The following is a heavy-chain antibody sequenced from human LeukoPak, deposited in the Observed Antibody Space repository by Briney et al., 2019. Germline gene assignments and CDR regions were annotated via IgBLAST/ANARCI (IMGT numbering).Heavy chain of an antibody. CDR2: INPSGGST. V-gene: IGHV1-46*01. CDR3: ARAGGYDSSGYYFDY. CDR1: GYTFTSYY. J-gene: IGHJ4*02. Sequence: ASVRVSCKASGYTFTSYYMHWVRQAPGQGLEWMGIINPSGGSTSYAQKFQGRVTMTRDTSTSTVYMELSSLRSEDTAVYYCARAGGYDSSGYYFDYWGQGTLVTVSS. D-gene: IGHD3-22*01.